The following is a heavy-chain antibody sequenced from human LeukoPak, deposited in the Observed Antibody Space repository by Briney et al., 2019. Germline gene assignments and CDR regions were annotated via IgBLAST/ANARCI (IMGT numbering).Heavy chain of an antibody. CDR2: INTSNGNT. J-gene: IGHJ3*02. D-gene: IGHD3-3*01. CDR1: GYSFTNYG. CDR3: ARIHQSITIFGVVIDSFDI. Sequence: ASVKVSCKASGYSFTNYGINWVRQAPGQGLEWMGWINTSNGNTNFAQKFQGRVTMTTDTSTSTAYMELRSLRSDDTAVYYCARIHQSITIFGVVIDSFDIWGQGTMVTVSS. V-gene: IGHV1-18*01.